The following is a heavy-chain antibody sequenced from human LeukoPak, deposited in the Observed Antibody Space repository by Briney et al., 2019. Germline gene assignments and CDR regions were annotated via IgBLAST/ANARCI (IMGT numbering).Heavy chain of an antibody. J-gene: IGHJ4*02. CDR1: GGSFSGYY. CDR3: ARGLPTVTTSYYFDY. V-gene: IGHV4-34*01. D-gene: IGHD4-17*01. Sequence: SETLSLTCAVYGGSFSGYYWSWIRQPPGKGLEWIGDINHSGSTNYNPSLNSRVPISVDPSKNQFPLKLSPVTAADTAVYYCARGLPTVTTSYYFDYWGQGTLVTVSS. CDR2: INHSGST.